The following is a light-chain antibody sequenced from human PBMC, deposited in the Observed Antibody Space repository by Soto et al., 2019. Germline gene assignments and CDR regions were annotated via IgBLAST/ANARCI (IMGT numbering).Light chain of an antibody. CDR2: EVY. CDR3: SSYVGTNSYV. CDR1: SNDVGGYNY. V-gene: IGLV2-8*01. J-gene: IGLJ1*01. Sequence: QSALTQPPSASGSPGQSVTISCTGTSNDVGGYNYVSWYQQHPGKAPKLIIYEVYKRPSGVPDRFSGSKSGNTAALTVSGLQAEDDADYYCSSYVGTNSYVFGTGTKLTVL.